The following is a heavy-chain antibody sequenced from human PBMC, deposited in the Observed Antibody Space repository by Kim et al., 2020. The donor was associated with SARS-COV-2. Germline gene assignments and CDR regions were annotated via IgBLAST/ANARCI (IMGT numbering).Heavy chain of an antibody. D-gene: IGHD2-21*02. Sequence: GGSLRLSCAASGFTFSSYEMNWVRQAPGKGLEWVSYISSSGSTIYYADSVKGRFTISRDNAKNSLYLQMNSLRAEDTAVYYCARDQAGGNSYNWFDPWGQGTLVTVSS. CDR3: ARDQAGGNSYNWFDP. V-gene: IGHV3-48*03. J-gene: IGHJ5*02. CDR1: GFTFSSYE. CDR2: ISSSGSTI.